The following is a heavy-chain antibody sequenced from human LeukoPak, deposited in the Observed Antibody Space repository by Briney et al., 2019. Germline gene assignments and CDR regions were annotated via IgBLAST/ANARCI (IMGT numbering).Heavy chain of an antibody. Sequence: GGSLRLSCAGAGFSITDHHMDWVRQAPGKGLEWIGRSATTKPNSCTTQYAASARGRSTISRDDSQNSLYLQLNSLKTEDTAVYYCVRVVTTSSGWYHFDNWGLGTLVTVSS. CDR2: SATTKPNSCTT. J-gene: IGHJ4*02. V-gene: IGHV3-72*01. D-gene: IGHD6-13*01. CDR1: GFSITDHH. CDR3: VRVVTTSSGWYHFDN.